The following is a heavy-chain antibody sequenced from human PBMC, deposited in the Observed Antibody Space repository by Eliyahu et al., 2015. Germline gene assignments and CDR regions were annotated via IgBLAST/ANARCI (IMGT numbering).Heavy chain of an antibody. D-gene: IGHD3-3*01. Sequence: QVQLVQSGAEVKKPGASVKVSCKASGYTFTSYGISWVRQAPGQGLEWMGWISAYNGNTNYAQKLQGRVTMTTDTSTSTAYMELRSLRSDDTAVYYCARAELRFLEWWVVPCGMDVWGKGTTVTVSS. CDR1: GYTFTSYG. J-gene: IGHJ6*04. CDR3: ARAELRFLEWWVVPCGMDV. V-gene: IGHV1-18*01. CDR2: ISAYNGNT.